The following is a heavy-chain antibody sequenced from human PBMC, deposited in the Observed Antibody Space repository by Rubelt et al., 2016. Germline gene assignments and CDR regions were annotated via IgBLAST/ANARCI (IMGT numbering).Heavy chain of an antibody. V-gene: IGHV3-21*01. CDR3: ARGGY. CDR1: GFTFSSYS. CDR2: ISSSYI. J-gene: IGHJ4*02. Sequence: GGGLVKPGGSLRLSCAASGFTFSSYSMNWVRQAPGKGLEWVSSISSSYIYYADSVKGRFTISRDNAKNSLYLQMNSLRAEDTAVYYCARGGYWGQGTLVTVSS.